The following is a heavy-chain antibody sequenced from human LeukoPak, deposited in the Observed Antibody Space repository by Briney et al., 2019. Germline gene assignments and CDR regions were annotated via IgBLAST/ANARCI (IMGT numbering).Heavy chain of an antibody. J-gene: IGHJ4*02. D-gene: IGHD1-26*01. V-gene: IGHV3-9*01. CDR2: ISWNSGSI. Sequence: GGSLRLSCAASGFTFDDYAMHWVRQAPGKGLEWVSGISWNSGSIGYADSVKGRFTISRDNAKNSLYLQMNSLRAEDTALYYCAKAHRAGASGSYLHYWGQGTLVTVSS. CDR1: GFTFDDYA. CDR3: AKAHRAGASGSYLHY.